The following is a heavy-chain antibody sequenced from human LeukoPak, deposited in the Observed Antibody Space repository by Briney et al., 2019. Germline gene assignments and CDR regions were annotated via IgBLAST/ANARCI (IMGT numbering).Heavy chain of an antibody. Sequence: GSLRLSCAASGFTFSSYWMSWVRQAPGKGLVWVSRINSDGSSTSYADSVKGRFTISRDNAKNTLYLQMNSLRAEDTAVYYCARDRAYWGYFDYWGQGTLVTVSS. J-gene: IGHJ4*02. V-gene: IGHV3-74*01. D-gene: IGHD7-27*01. CDR1: GFTFSSYW. CDR2: INSDGSST. CDR3: ARDRAYWGYFDY.